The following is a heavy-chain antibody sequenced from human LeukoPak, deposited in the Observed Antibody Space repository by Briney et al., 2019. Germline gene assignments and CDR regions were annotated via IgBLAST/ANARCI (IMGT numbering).Heavy chain of an antibody. CDR3: AQKGGVAYGFDY. Sequence: ASVKVTCKASGYTFSSYYLHWVRQAPGQGLEWMGIINPSGGSTSYAQKFQGRVTMTRDTSTSTVYMELSSLRSDDTAVYYCAQKGGVAYGFDYWGRGTLVTVSS. CDR2: INPSGGST. D-gene: IGHD3-3*01. J-gene: IGHJ4*02. CDR1: GYTFSSYY. V-gene: IGHV1-46*01.